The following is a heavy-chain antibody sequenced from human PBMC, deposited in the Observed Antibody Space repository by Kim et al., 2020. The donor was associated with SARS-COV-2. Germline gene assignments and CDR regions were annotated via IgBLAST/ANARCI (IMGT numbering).Heavy chain of an antibody. V-gene: IGHV3-30*04. CDR3: IREYSNSHQGWSGFDP. CDR2: VSYDGRDQ. CDR1: GFTFNAYA. Sequence: GGSLRLSCAASGFTFNAYAMHWVRQAPDKGLEWLAVVSYDGRDQYYADSVKGRFTISRDNSKNTLFLQMNSLRPEDTAVYYCIREYSNSHQGWSGFDPWGQGSLVTVSS. J-gene: IGHJ5*02. D-gene: IGHD5-12*01.